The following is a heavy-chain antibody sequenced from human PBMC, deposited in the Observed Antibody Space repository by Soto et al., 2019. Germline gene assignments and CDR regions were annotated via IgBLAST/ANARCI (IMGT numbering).Heavy chain of an antibody. CDR1: RYIFTAYF. V-gene: IGHV1-2*02. J-gene: IGHJ5*02. CDR2: INPNNGAT. D-gene: IGHD1-1*01. Sequence: QVQLVQSGAEVKKPGASVKVSCKAPRYIFTAYFMYWVRQAPGQGLEWMGWINPNNGATHYGLSFQGRVTMTRHTSMSTAYMELSSLRSDDTAVYYCASHDPGARFDPWGQGTLVIVSS. CDR3: ASHDPGARFDP.